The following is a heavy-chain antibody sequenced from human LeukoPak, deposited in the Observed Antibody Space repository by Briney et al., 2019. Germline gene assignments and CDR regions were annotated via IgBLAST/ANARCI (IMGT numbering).Heavy chain of an antibody. D-gene: IGHD3-22*01. CDR3: ARESGYFDSSGYYY. CDR1: GYTFTGYY. J-gene: IGHJ4*02. V-gene: IGHV1-2*02. Sequence: ASVKVSFKASGYTFTGYYMHWVRQAPGQGLEWMGWINPNSGGTNYAQKFQGRVTMTRDTSISTAYMELSRLRSDDTAVYYCARESGYFDSSGYYYWGQGTLVTVSS. CDR2: INPNSGGT.